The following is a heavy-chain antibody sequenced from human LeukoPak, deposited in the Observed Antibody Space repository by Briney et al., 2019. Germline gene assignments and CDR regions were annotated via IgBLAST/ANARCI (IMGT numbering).Heavy chain of an antibody. J-gene: IGHJ5*02. D-gene: IGHD3-3*01. V-gene: IGHV4-59*01. CDR2: IYYSGST. CDR1: GGSISSYY. Sequence: PSETLSLTCTVSGGSISSYYWSWIRQPPGKGLEWIGYIYYSGSTNYNPSLKSRVTISVDTSKNQFSLKLSSVTAADTAVYYCARGIPRFLEGENNWFDPWGQGTLVTVSS. CDR3: ARGIPRFLEGENNWFDP.